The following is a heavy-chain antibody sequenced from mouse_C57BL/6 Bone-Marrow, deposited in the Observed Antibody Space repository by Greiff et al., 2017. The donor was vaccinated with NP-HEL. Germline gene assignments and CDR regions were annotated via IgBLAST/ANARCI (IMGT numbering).Heavy chain of an antibody. V-gene: IGHV1-19*01. D-gene: IGHD1-1*01. J-gene: IGHJ4*01. CDR2: INPYNGGT. CDR1: GYTFTDYY. CDR3: ARSEVYGAMDY. Sequence: EVQLQQSGPVLVKPGASVKMSCKASGYTFTDYYMNWVKQSHGKSLEWIGVINPYNGGTSSNQKFKGKATLTVDKSSSTAYMELNSLTSEDSAVYYCARSEVYGAMDYWGQGTSVTVSS.